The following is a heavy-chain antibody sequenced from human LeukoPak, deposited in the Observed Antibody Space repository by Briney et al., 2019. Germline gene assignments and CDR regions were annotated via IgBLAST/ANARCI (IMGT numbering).Heavy chain of an antibody. D-gene: IGHD1-14*01. J-gene: IGHJ6*03. CDR1: TFALRNYW. CDR3: ARVGPWVNPDYYYYYMDV. V-gene: IGHV3-74*03. CDR2: ITSEGISS. Sequence: GGSLRLSCTGSTFALRNYWIHWVRQVPGKGLEWISRITSEGISSSYADSVKGRFTISRDNAKKTVYLQMSSLRAEDTAVYYCARVGPWVNPDYYYYYMDVWGKGTTVTVSS.